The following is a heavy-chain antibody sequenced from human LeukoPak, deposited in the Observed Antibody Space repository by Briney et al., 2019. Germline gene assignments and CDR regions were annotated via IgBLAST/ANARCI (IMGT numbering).Heavy chain of an antibody. CDR2: ISGSGGST. D-gene: IGHD3-10*01. Sequence: PGGSLRLSCAASGFTFSSYAMSWVRQAPGKGLEWVSAISGSGGSTYYADSVKGRFTISRENSKNTLYLQMNSLRAEDTAVYYCAKDLDYYGSGSYYYYGMDVWGQGTTVTVSS. V-gene: IGHV3-23*01. CDR1: GFTFSSYA. J-gene: IGHJ6*02. CDR3: AKDLDYYGSGSYYYYGMDV.